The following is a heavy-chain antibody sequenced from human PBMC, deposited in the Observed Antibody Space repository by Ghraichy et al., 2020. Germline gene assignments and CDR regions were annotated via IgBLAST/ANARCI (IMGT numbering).Heavy chain of an antibody. V-gene: IGHV3-23*01. J-gene: IGHJ4*02. CDR2: ITRSDNT. Sequence: GESLNISCTASGFTFTNYGMTWVRQAPDKGLEWVSTITRSDNTYYADSVKGRFTISRDTSKNTVFLQMNSLGAEDTAVYYCAKYVWGGGWNYDQYFDYWGQGTLVTVSS. CDR3: AKYVWGGGWNYDQYFDY. D-gene: IGHD1-7*01. CDR1: GFTFTNYG.